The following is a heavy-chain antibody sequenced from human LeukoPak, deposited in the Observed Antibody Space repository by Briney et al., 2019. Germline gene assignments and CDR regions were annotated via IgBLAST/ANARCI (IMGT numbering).Heavy chain of an antibody. CDR1: GFTFDDYV. Sequence: GSLRLSCAASGFTFDDYVMHWVRQAPGKGLEWVSLISGDGGSTYYADSVKGRFTISRDNSKNSLYLQMNSLRTEDTALYYCAKDIGSATVTASFDYWGQGTLVTVSS. D-gene: IGHD4-11*01. CDR2: ISGDGGST. V-gene: IGHV3-43*02. J-gene: IGHJ4*02. CDR3: AKDIGSATVTASFDY.